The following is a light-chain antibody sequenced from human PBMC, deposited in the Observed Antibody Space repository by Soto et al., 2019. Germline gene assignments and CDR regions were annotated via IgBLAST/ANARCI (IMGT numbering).Light chain of an antibody. CDR2: DVS. J-gene: IGLJ2*01. V-gene: IGLV2-14*03. CDR3: SSYTSSSTRVV. CDR1: SSDVGGYNY. Sequence: QSALTQPASVSGSPGQSITISCTGTSSDVGGYNYVSWDQQHPGKAPKLIIYDVSSRPSGVTNRFSGSKSGNTASLTISGLQAEDEADYYCSSYTSSSTRVVFGGGTKLTV.